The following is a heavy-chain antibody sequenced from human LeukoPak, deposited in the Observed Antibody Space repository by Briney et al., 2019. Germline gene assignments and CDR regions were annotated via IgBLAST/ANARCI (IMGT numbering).Heavy chain of an antibody. CDR1: GYTFTGYY. D-gene: IGHD6-6*01. V-gene: IGHV1-2*02. CDR3: ARDDSTTSDYYYYYYMDV. J-gene: IGHJ6*03. Sequence: GASVKVSCKASGYTFTGYYMHWVRQAPGQGLEWMGWINPNSGGTNYAQKFQGRVTMTRDTSISTAYMELSRLRSDDTAVYYCARDDSTTSDYYYYYYMDVRGKGTTVTVSS. CDR2: INPNSGGT.